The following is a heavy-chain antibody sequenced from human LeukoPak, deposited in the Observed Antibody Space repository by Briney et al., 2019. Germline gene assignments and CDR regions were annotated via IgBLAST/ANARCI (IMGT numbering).Heavy chain of an antibody. V-gene: IGHV4-34*01. Sequence: PSETLSLTCAVYGGSISGNYWSWIRQPPGKGLEWIGEINHSGSTNYNPSLKSRVTISVDTSKNQFSLKLSSVTAADTAVYYCARLLRGIYGDYFDYWGQGTLVTVSS. CDR1: GGSISGNY. CDR3: ARLLRGIYGDYFDY. D-gene: IGHD4-17*01. J-gene: IGHJ4*02. CDR2: INHSGST.